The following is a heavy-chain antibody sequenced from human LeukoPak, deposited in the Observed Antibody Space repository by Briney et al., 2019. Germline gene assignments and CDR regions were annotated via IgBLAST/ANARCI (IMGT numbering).Heavy chain of an antibody. CDR3: ARVHLSVPAADDY. J-gene: IGHJ4*02. CDR2: IYHSGST. D-gene: IGHD2-2*01. Sequence: PSETLSLTCAVSGGSISSSNWWSWVRQPPGKGLEWIGEIYHSGSTNYNPSLKSRVTISVDKSKNQFSLKLSSVTAADTAVYYCARVHLSVPAADDYWGQGTLVTVSS. V-gene: IGHV4-4*02. CDR1: GGSISSSNW.